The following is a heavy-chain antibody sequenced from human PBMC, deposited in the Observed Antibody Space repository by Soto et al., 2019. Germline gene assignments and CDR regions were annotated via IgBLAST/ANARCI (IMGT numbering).Heavy chain of an antibody. CDR3: ARHTSGWQYYDY. CDR1: GFNFSDHY. V-gene: IGHV3-11*06. Sequence: LRLSCAASGFNFSDHYMNWIRQAPGKGLEWVSYISGSSRYTNFADSVKGRFTISRDNAKNSLYLQMNSLRAEDTAVYYCARHTSGWQYYDYWGPG. CDR2: ISGSSRYT. D-gene: IGHD6-19*01. J-gene: IGHJ4*02.